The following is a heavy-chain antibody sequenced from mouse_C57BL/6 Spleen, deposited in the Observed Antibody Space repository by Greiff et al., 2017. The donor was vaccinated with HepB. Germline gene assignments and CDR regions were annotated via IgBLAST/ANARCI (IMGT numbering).Heavy chain of an antibody. V-gene: IGHV5-16*01. CDR3: ARARYYGSSYAMDY. J-gene: IGHJ4*01. D-gene: IGHD1-1*01. Sequence: EVMLVESEGGLVQPGSSMKLSCTASGFTFSDYYMAWVRQVPEKGLEWVANINYDGSSTYYLDSLKSRFIISRDNAKNILYLQMSSLKSEDTATYYCARARYYGSSYAMDYWGQRTSVTVSS. CDR2: INYDGSST. CDR1: GFTFSDYY.